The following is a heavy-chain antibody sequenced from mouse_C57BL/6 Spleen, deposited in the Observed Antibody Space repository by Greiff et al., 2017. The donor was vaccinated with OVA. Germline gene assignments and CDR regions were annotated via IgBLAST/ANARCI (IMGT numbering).Heavy chain of an antibody. D-gene: IGHD4-1*01. V-gene: IGHV14-3*01. CDR2: IDPANGNT. J-gene: IGHJ2*01. Sequence: VQLQQSVAELVRPGASVKLSCTASGFNIKNTYMPWVKQRPEQGLEWIGRIDPANGNTTYAPKFQGKATITADTSSNTAYLQLSSLTSEDTAIYYCAGTGYFDYWGQGTTLTVSS. CDR3: AGTGYFDY. CDR1: GFNIKNTY.